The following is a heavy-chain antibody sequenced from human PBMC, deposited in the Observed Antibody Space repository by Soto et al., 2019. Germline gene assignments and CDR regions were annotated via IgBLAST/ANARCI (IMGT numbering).Heavy chain of an antibody. CDR2: INHSGST. J-gene: IGHJ3*02. D-gene: IGHD1-1*01. CDR1: GGSFSGYY. V-gene: IGHV4-34*01. CDR3: ARHRRVNSDWNRAFNI. Sequence: PSETLSLTCAVYGGSFSGYYWSWIRQPPGKGLEWIGEINHSGSTNYNPSLKSRVTISVDTSKNQFSLKLTSLTAADTAVYYCARHRRVNSDWNRAFNIWGQGTLVTVSS.